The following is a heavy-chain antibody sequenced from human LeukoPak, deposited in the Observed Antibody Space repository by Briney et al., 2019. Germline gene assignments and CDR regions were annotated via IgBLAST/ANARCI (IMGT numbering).Heavy chain of an antibody. V-gene: IGHV4-59*01. D-gene: IGHD6-6*01. CDR3: ATEIQNIAGRVY. CDR2: IYYSGST. CDR1: GGSISSYY. J-gene: IGHJ4*02. Sequence: SETLSLTCTVSGGSISSYYWSWIRQPPGKGLEWIGYIYYSGSTNYNPSLKSRVTISADTSKNQFSLKLSSVTAADTAVYYCATEIQNIAGRVYWGQGTLVTVSS.